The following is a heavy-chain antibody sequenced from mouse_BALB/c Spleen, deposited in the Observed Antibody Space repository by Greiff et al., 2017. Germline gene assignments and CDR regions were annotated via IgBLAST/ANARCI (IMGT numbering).Heavy chain of an antibody. J-gene: IGHJ3*01. CDR2: ISDGGSYT. V-gene: IGHV5-4*02. CDR3: ARGYYGYEDFFAY. CDR1: GFTFSDYY. D-gene: IGHD2-2*01. Sequence: EVQGVESGGGLVKPGGSLKLSCAASGFTFSDYYMYWVRQTPEKRLEWVATISDGGSYTYYPDSVKGRFTISRDNAKNNLYLQMSSLKSEDTAMYYCARGYYGYEDFFAYWGQGTLVTVSA.